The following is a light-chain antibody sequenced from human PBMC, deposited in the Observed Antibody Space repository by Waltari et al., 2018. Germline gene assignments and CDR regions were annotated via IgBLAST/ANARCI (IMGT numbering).Light chain of an antibody. CDR3: HQYNNWPPYT. V-gene: IGKV3D-15*01. CDR1: QSVRTY. J-gene: IGKJ2*01. Sequence: ETVMTQPPATLSEAPGERATLFCRASQSVRTYLAWYQQKPGQSPRLLIYGASTRATGTPDRFRGSGSGTEFTLTISSVQSEDFAIYYCHQYNNWPPYTFGQGTKLEIK. CDR2: GAS.